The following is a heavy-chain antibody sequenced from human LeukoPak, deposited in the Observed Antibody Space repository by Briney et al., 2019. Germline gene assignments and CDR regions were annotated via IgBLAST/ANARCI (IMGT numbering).Heavy chain of an antibody. J-gene: IGHJ5*02. CDR2: IRDSGET. CDR3: ARDRAVTQDWVEFDP. Sequence: GGSLTLSCAGSGFSVSNYYMSWVRQAPGRGLEWVSVIRDSGETFYADSVKGRFTISRDKSKNTMDLQMNRLRVEDTAVYFWARDRAVTQDWVEFDPWGQGTLVTVSS. D-gene: IGHD4-17*01. V-gene: IGHV3-66*03. CDR1: GFSVSNYY.